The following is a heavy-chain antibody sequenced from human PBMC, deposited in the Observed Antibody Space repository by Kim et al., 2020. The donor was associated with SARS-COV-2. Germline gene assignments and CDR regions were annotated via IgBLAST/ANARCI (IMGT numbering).Heavy chain of an antibody. CDR2: DGGTT. V-gene: IGHV3-15*01. J-gene: IGHJ4*02. D-gene: IGHD3-16*01. Sequence: DGGTTDYAAPVKGRFTISRDYSKNTLYLQMNSLKTEDTAIYYCTTARGGHYWGQGTLVIVSS. CDR3: TTARGGHY.